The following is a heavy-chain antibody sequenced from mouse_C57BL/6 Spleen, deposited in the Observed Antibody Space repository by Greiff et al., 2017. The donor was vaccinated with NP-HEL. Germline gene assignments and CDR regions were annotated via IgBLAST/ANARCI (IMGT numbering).Heavy chain of an antibody. CDR3: ARRRYDYDEAMDY. CDR1: GFNITDYY. CDR2: IDPEDGVT. Sequence: VQLQQSGAELVKPGASVKLSCTASGFNITDYYMHWVKQRPEQGLEWIGRIDPEDGVTKYAPKFQGKAPITADTSSNTAYLQLSSLTSEDTAVYYCARRRYDYDEAMDYWGQGTSVTVSS. D-gene: IGHD2-4*01. V-gene: IGHV14-2*01. J-gene: IGHJ4*01.